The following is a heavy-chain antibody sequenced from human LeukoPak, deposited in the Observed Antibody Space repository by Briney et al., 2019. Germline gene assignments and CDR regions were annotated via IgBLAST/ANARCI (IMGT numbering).Heavy chain of an antibody. D-gene: IGHD1-26*01. CDR1: GFTFSSYG. Sequence: PGGSLRLSCAASGFTFSSYGMHWVRQAPGQGLEWMGIINPSGGSTSYAQKFQGRVTMTRDMSTSTVYMELSSLRSEDTAVYYCAREIVGATTGFDYWGQGTLVTVSS. J-gene: IGHJ4*02. CDR3: AREIVGATTGFDY. CDR2: INPSGGST. V-gene: IGHV1-46*01.